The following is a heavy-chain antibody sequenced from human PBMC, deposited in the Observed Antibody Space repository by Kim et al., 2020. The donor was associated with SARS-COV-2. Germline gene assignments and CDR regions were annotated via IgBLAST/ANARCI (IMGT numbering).Heavy chain of an antibody. CDR2: IKRDGSEN. CDR3: ARGVLPAY. D-gene: IGHD3-10*01. V-gene: IGHV3-7*01. CDR1: GFSFSTYW. Sequence: GGSLRLSCVASGFSFSTYWMTWVRQAPGKGLEWVANIKRDGSENNYMDSVRGRFTISRDNAKNTLYLQMSSLRPEDAAVYYCARGVLPAYWGQGTLVTVS. J-gene: IGHJ4*02.